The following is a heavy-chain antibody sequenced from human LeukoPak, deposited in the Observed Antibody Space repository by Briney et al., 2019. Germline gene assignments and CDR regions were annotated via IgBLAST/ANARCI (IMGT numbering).Heavy chain of an antibody. D-gene: IGHD6-13*01. CDR3: ARAPLPEQHVDY. Sequence: SETLSLTCTVSGGSISSGSYYWSWIRQPAGKGLEWIGRIYTSGSTNYNPSLKSRVTISVDTSKNQFSLKLSSVTAADTAVYYYARAPLPEQHVDYWGQGTLVTVSS. J-gene: IGHJ4*02. CDR2: IYTSGST. V-gene: IGHV4-61*02. CDR1: GGSISSGSYY.